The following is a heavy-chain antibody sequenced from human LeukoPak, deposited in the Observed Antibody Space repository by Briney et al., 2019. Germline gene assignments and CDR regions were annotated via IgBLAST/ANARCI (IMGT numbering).Heavy chain of an antibody. D-gene: IGHD3-16*02. CDR3: AKGAGYDYVWGSYRPEFDY. Sequence: QTGGSLRLSCAASGFTFSSYAMSWVRQAPGKGLEWVSAISGSGGSTYYADSVKGRFTISRDNSKNTLYLQMNSLRAEGTAVYYCAKGAGYDYVWGSYRPEFDYWGQGTLVTVSS. CDR1: GFTFSSYA. CDR2: ISGSGGST. J-gene: IGHJ4*02. V-gene: IGHV3-23*01.